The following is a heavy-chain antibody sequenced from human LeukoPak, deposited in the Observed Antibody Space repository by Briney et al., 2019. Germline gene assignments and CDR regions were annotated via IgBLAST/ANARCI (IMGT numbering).Heavy chain of an antibody. J-gene: IGHJ5*02. CDR2: IYYSGST. D-gene: IGHD3-10*01. CDR3: AWFGDRNSLDP. V-gene: IGHV4-39*01. CDR1: GGSIRSSSYY. Sequence: PSETLSLTCTVSGGSIRSSSYYWGWIRQPPGKGLEWIGSIYYSGSTYYNPSLKSRVTISVDTSNNQFSLKLSSVTAADTAVYYCAWFGDRNSLDPWGQGTLVTVSS.